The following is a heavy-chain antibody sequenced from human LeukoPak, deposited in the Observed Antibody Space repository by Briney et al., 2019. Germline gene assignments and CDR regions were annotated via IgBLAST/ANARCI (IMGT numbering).Heavy chain of an antibody. J-gene: IGHJ3*02. CDR3: ARDTPHYDFWSGPLYAFDI. D-gene: IGHD3-3*01. Sequence: ASVKVSCKASGYTFTGYYMHWVRQAPGQGLEWMGWINPNSGGTNYAQKFQGRVTMTRDTSISTAYMELSRLRSDDTAVYYCARDTPHYDFWSGPLYAFDIWGQGTMVTVSS. CDR1: GYTFTGYY. CDR2: INPNSGGT. V-gene: IGHV1-2*02.